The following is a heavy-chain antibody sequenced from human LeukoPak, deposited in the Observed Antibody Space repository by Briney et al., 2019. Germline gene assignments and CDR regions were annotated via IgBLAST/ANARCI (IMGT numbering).Heavy chain of an antibody. CDR2: ISGSGTNT. J-gene: IGHJ4*02. CDR1: GFTFRSYA. Sequence: GGSLRLSCVASGFTFRSYAMSWVRQAPRKGLEWVSAISGSGTNTYYADAVKGRFTISRDNSKNTLYLQMNNLRAEDTAVYYCATPRGTVATGAVYWGQGTMVTVSS. V-gene: IGHV3-23*01. CDR3: ATPRGTVATGAVY. D-gene: IGHD4-23*01.